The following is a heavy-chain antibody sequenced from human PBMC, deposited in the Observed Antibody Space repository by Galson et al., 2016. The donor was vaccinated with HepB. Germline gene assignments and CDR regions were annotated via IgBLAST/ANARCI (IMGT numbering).Heavy chain of an antibody. CDR2: IYTSGST. CDR1: GGSISNGVYY. CDR3: ARERNIVATIPYYGMDV. V-gene: IGHV4-61*02. D-gene: IGHD5-12*01. Sequence: TLSLTCTVSGGSISNGVYYWSWIRQPAGKGLEWIGRIYTSGSTNYNPSLKSRVTISVDTSKNQFSLKLRSETAADTAVYYCARERNIVATIPYYGMDVWGKGTTVTVSS. J-gene: IGHJ6*04.